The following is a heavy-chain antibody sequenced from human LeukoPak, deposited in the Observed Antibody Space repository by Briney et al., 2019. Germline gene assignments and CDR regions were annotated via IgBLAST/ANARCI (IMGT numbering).Heavy chain of an antibody. CDR2: IKSKTDGGTT. V-gene: IGHV3-15*01. J-gene: IGHJ4*02. CDR3: TTYMVRGVNVY. Sequence: GGSLRLSCAASGFTFSNAWMSWVRQAPGKGLEWVGRIKSKTDGGTTDYAAPVKGRFTISRDDSKNTLYLQMNSLKTEDTAAYYCTTYMVRGVNVYWGQGTLVTVSS. CDR1: GFTFSNAW. D-gene: IGHD3-10*01.